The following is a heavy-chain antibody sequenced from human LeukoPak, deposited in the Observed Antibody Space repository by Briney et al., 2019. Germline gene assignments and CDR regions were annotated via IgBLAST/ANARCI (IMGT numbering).Heavy chain of an antibody. V-gene: IGHV4-59*01. J-gene: IGHJ2*01. D-gene: IGHD3-10*01. Sequence: PSETLSLTCTVSGGSISGYYWSWIRQPPGKGLEWIGYIFYSGSTNYNPSLKSRVTISVDTSKNQFSLKLSSVTAADTAVYFCARVYYGRTYDYWYFDLWGRGILVTVSS. CDR1: GGSISGYY. CDR3: ARVYYGRTYDYWYFDL. CDR2: IFYSGST.